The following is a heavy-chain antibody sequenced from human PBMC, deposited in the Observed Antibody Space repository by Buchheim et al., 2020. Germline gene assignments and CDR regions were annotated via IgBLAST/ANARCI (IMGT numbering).Heavy chain of an antibody. CDR2: IVLLFRTV. CDR3: GSDNYEVWTGSYYPPFDY. D-gene: IGHD3/OR15-3a*01. J-gene: IGHJ4*02. CDR1: GGTLKSYA. Sequence: QVQLVQSGAEVKKPGSSVKVSCKTSGGTLKSYAINWIRQAPGQGLEWMGGIVLLFRTVNYAQKFQHRLTITADESTGLAYMELNSLTSEDTAVYYCGSDNYEVWTGSYYPPFDYWGQGTL. V-gene: IGHV1-69*01.